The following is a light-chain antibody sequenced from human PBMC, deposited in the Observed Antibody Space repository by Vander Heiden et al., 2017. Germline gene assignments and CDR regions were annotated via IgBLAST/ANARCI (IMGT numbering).Light chain of an antibody. CDR2: AAS. V-gene: IGKV1-39*01. Sequence: DIQLTQSTSPLSASVGDRVTITCRARQSISSYLNWYQQKPGKAPKLLSYAASSLQSGVASRFSGSGSGTDFTLTMSSLQPEDFETYYCQQRYGTPHTFGPGTKLEIK. J-gene: IGKJ2*01. CDR1: QSISSY. CDR3: QQRYGTPHT.